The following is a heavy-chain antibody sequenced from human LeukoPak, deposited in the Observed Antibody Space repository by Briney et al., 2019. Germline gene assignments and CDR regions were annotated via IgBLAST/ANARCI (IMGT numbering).Heavy chain of an antibody. CDR2: ISAYIGNT. V-gene: IGHV1-18*01. D-gene: IGHD3-9*01. Sequence: GASVKVSCKASGYTFTSYGISWVRQAPGQGLEWMGWISAYIGNTNYAQKLQGRVTMTTDTSTSTAYMELRSLRSDDTAVYYCARDLPPYYDILTQLDYWGQGTLVTVSS. CDR1: GYTFTSYG. CDR3: ARDLPPYYDILTQLDY. J-gene: IGHJ4*02.